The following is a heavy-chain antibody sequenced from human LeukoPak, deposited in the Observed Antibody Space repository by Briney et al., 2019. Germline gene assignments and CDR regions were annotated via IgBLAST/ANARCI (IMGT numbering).Heavy chain of an antibody. J-gene: IGHJ4*02. V-gene: IGHV3-21*01. Sequence: PGGSLRLSCAASGFTFSSYSMNWVRQAPGKGLEWVSSISSSSSYIYYADSVKGRFTISRDNAKNSLYLQMNSLRAEDTAVYYCARSDYDILTGYYNSFGYWGQGTLVTVSS. D-gene: IGHD3-9*01. CDR3: ARSDYDILTGYYNSFGY. CDR1: GFTFSSYS. CDR2: ISSSSSYI.